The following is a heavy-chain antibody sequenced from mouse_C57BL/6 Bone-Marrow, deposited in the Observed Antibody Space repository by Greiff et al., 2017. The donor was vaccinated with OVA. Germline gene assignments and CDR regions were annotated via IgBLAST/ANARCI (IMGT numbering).Heavy chain of an antibody. V-gene: IGHV1-76*01. J-gene: IGHJ2*01. D-gene: IGHD2-2*01. CDR1: GYTFTDYY. CDR2: IYPGSGNI. CDR3: ARSERLRDYFDN. Sequence: VQRVESGAELVRPGASVKLSCKASGYTFTDYYISWVKQRPGQGLEWIARIYPGSGNIYYNEKLQGKATLTAEKSSSTAYMQLSSLTSDDSAVYFCARSERLRDYFDNWGQGTTLTVSS.